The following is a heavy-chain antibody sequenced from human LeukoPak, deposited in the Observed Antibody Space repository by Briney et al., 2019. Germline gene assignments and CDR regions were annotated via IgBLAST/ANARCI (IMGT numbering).Heavy chain of an antibody. V-gene: IGHV3-21*01. CDR2: LSSSSSYI. D-gene: IGHD2-2*01. Sequence: GGPLRLSCAASGFTFSSYSMNWLPQAPGKALEGVSSLSSSSSYIYYADSVKGRFTISRDNAKNSLYLQMNSLRAEDTAVYYCARVVVVPAASYYYYYGMDVWGQGTTVTVSS. J-gene: IGHJ6*01. CDR3: ARVVVVPAASYYYYYGMDV. CDR1: GFTFSSYS.